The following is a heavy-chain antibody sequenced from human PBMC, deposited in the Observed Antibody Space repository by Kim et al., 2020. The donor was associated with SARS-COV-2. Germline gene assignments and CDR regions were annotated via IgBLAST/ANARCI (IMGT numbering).Heavy chain of an antibody. CDR3: ARVGDGGYSYGEAAYYFDY. Sequence: SVKVSCKASGGTFSSYAISWVRQAPGQGLEWMGGIIPIFGTANYAQKFQGRVTITADESTSTAYMELSSLRSEDTAVYYCARVGDGGYSYGEAAYYFDYWGQGTLVTVSS. D-gene: IGHD5-18*01. V-gene: IGHV1-69*13. J-gene: IGHJ4*02. CDR1: GGTFSSYA. CDR2: IIPIFGTA.